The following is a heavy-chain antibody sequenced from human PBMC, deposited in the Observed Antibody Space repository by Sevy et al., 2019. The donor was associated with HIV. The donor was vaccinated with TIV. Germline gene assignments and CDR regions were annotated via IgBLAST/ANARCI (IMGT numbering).Heavy chain of an antibody. V-gene: IGHV3-74*01. D-gene: IGHD3-16*01. J-gene: IGHJ5*02. CDR2: INRDGSST. CDR1: GFTFRSDW. Sequence: GGYLRLSCAASGFTFRSDWMHWVRQAPGKGLVWVSRINRDGSSTAYADSVKGRFTISIDNAKNTLYLQMNSLRAEDTSVYYCLSVGGDWFDPWGQGTLVTVSS. CDR3: LSVGGDWFDP.